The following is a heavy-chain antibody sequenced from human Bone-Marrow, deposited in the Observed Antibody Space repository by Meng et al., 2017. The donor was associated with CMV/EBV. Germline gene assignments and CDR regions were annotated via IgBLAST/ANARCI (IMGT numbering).Heavy chain of an antibody. J-gene: IGHJ4*02. D-gene: IGHD3-10*01. CDR3: AGVQVYGSGSQADY. Sequence: ASVKVSCKASGYTFTSYGITWVRQAPGQGLEWMGWISAYNGNTNYAQKLQGSVTMTADTTTSTAYMELRSLRSDDTAVYYCAGVQVYGSGSQADYWGQGTLVTVSS. V-gene: IGHV1-18*01. CDR2: ISAYNGNT. CDR1: GYTFTSYG.